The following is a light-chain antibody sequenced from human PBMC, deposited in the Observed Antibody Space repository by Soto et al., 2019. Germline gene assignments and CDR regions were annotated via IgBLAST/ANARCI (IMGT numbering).Light chain of an antibody. Sequence: DLVITQSPDSLAFSRGYRSTIKGNSSRRVLYSSNNKNYLAWYQQKPGQPPKALIYWASTRESGVPDRFSGSGSGTDFTLTISSLQAEDVAVYYCQQYYTTPWTFGQGTKVDIK. CDR2: WAS. J-gene: IGKJ1*01. V-gene: IGKV4-1*01. CDR1: RRVLYSSNNKNY. CDR3: QQYYTTPWT.